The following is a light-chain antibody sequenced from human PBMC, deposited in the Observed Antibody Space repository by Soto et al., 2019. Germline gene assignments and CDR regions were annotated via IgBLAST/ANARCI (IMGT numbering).Light chain of an antibody. CDR2: DVN. CDR3: CSYAGRFPM. V-gene: IGLV2-11*01. Sequence: QSVLTQPRSVSGSPGQSVTISCTGTSSDIGAYNFVCWYQQHPGKAPRLIIYDVNKRPAGVSDRFSGSKSGNTASLTISGLQAEDEADYSCCSYAGRFPMFGGGTKLTVL. CDR1: SSDIGAYNF. J-gene: IGLJ3*02.